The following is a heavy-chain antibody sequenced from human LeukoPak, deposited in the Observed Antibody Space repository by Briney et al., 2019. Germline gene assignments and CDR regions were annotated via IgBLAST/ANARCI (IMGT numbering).Heavy chain of an antibody. CDR2: ISGSGGST. D-gene: IGHD4-17*01. J-gene: IGHJ4*02. Sequence: PGGSLRLSCAAPGFTFSSYAMSWVRQAPGKGLEWVSAISGSGGSTYYADSVKGRFTISRDNSKNTLYLQMNSLRAEDTAVYYCATRDLYGEVHYWGQGTLVTVSS. CDR3: ATRDLYGEVHY. V-gene: IGHV3-23*01. CDR1: GFTFSSYA.